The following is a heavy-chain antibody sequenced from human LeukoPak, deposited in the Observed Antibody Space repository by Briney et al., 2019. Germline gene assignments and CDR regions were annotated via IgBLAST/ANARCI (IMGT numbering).Heavy chain of an antibody. CDR3: ARPGYSGSYYKGAFDY. CDR1: GYSFTSYW. CDR2: IYPGDSDT. J-gene: IGHJ4*02. Sequence: GEALKISFQGSGYSFTSYWIGWVRQMPGKGLEWMGIIYPGDSDTRYSPSFQGQVTISADKSISTAYLQWSSLKASDTAMYYCARPGYSGSYYKGAFDYWGQGTLVTVSS. D-gene: IGHD1-26*01. V-gene: IGHV5-51*01.